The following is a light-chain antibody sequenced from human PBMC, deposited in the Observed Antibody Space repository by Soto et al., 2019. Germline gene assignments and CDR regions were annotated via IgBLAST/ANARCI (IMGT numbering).Light chain of an antibody. CDR1: QSVSSSN. V-gene: IGKV3-20*01. CDR3: QQYGGSPPVT. J-gene: IGKJ4*01. Sequence: EVVLTQSPGTLSLSPGERATLSCRASQSVSSSNLVWYQHKPGLPPRLIVYSASSRATGIPDRFSGSGSGTDLTLTISRLEPEDFAVYYCQQYGGSPPVTFGGGTKVEIK. CDR2: SAS.